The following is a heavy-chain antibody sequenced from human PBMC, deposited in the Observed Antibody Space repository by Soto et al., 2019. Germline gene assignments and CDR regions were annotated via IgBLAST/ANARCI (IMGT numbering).Heavy chain of an antibody. D-gene: IGHD4-17*01. Sequence: LSLTCSVSGGSMSKFYWSWIRKTAGKGLEWMGRVYATGTSDYNPSLRSRIAMSVDISKKTFSLRLRSVTAADTGVYYCVRDGSKTLRDCFDPWGQGILVTVSS. CDR1: GGSMSKFY. CDR2: VYATGTS. J-gene: IGHJ5*02. CDR3: VRDGSKTLRDCFDP. V-gene: IGHV4-4*07.